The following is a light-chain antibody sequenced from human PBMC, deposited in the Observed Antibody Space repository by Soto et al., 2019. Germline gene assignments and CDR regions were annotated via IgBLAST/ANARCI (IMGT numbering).Light chain of an antibody. CDR1: QSLVYSDGDTY. V-gene: IGKV2-30*01. CDR2: KVS. CDR3: MQGTHWPPKA. Sequence: DVVMTQSPLSLPVTLGQPASISCRSSQSLVYSDGDTYLDWFQQRPGPSPRRLIYKVSNRDSGVPDRVSGSGSGTDFTLKISRVEAEVVVVYYCMQGTHWPPKAFAQGTKVEIK. J-gene: IGKJ1*01.